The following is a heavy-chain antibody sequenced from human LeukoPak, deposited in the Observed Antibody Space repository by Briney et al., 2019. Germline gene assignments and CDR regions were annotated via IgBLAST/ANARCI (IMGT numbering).Heavy chain of an antibody. V-gene: IGHV3-7*01. Sequence: QPGGSLRLSCAASGFTFSSYWMSWARQAPGNGLEWVANIKQDGSEKYYVDSVKGRFTISRDNAKNSLYLQMNSLRAEDTAVYYCARVNSGSYPFDYWGQGTLVTVSS. CDR3: ARVNSGSYPFDY. J-gene: IGHJ4*02. CDR1: GFTFSSYW. D-gene: IGHD1-26*01. CDR2: IKQDGSEK.